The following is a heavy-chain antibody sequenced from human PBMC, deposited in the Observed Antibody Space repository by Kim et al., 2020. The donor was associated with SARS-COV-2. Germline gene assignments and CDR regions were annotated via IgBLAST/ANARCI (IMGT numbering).Heavy chain of an antibody. Sequence: SETLSLTCTVSGGSISSYYWSWIRQPPRKGLEWIGYIYYSGSTNYNPSLKSRVTISVDTSKNQFSLKLSSVTAADTAVYYCARENSSGWVNWFDPWGQGTLVTVSS. CDR3: ARENSSGWVNWFDP. CDR1: GGSISSYY. V-gene: IGHV4-59*01. CDR2: IYYSGST. J-gene: IGHJ5*02. D-gene: IGHD6-19*01.